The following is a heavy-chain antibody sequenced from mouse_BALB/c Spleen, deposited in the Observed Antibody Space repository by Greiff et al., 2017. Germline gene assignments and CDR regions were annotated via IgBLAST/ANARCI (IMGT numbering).Heavy chain of an antibody. CDR2: ISSGGST. Sequence: EVKLVESGGGLVKPGGSLKLSCAASGFTFSSYAMSWVRQTPEKRLEWVASISSGGSTYYPDSVKGRFTISRDNARNILYLQMSSLKSEETAMYYCAGGYDGGYWYFDVWGAGTTVTVSS. J-gene: IGHJ1*01. CDR3: AGGYDGGYWYFDV. D-gene: IGHD2-14*01. V-gene: IGHV5-6-5*01. CDR1: GFTFSSYA.